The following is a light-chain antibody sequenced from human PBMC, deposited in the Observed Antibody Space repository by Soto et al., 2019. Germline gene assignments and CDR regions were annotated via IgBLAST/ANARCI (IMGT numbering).Light chain of an antibody. CDR2: GAS. CDR3: QQYNNWPWT. J-gene: IGKJ1*01. Sequence: EIVMTQSPATLSVSPGGRATLSCRASQSICATLAWYQQKPGQAPRLLIYGASTKATGFPARFSGSGSGTDFPLTISSLQSEYFAVYYCQQYNNWPWTFGQGTKVEIK. CDR1: QSICAT. V-gene: IGKV3-15*01.